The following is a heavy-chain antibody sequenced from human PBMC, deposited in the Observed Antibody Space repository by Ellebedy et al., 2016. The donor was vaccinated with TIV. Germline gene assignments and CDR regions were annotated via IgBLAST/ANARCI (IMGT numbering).Heavy chain of an antibody. CDR3: AREGSGYDLFGMDV. CDR1: GFTFSSYS. Sequence: GGSLRLXCAASGFTFSSYSMNWVRQAPGKGLEWVSYISSSSSTIYYADSVKGRFTISRDNAKNSLYLQMNSLRAEDTAVYYCAREGSGYDLFGMDVWGQGTTVTVSS. J-gene: IGHJ6*02. V-gene: IGHV3-48*04. CDR2: ISSSSSTI. D-gene: IGHD5-12*01.